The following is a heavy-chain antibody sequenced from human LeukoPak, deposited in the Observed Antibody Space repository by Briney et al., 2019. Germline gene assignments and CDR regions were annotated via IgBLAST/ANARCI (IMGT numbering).Heavy chain of an antibody. Sequence: GGSLRLSCAASGFTFSSYDMNWVRQAPGKGLEWVSYITSSSRTIYYADSVKGRFTVSRDNAKNSLYLQMNSLRVEDTAVYYCASPAYCGGDCYGWGQGTLVTVSS. D-gene: IGHD2-21*01. CDR1: GFTFSSYD. V-gene: IGHV3-48*01. CDR3: ASPAYCGGDCYG. J-gene: IGHJ4*02. CDR2: ITSSSRTI.